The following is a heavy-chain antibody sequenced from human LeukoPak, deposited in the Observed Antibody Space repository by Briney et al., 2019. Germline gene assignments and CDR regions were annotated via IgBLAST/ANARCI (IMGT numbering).Heavy chain of an antibody. CDR1: GFTFHSHS. D-gene: IGHD3-10*01. Sequence: PGGSLRLSCAASGFTFHSHSMNWVRQAPGKGLEWVSSISMTSSYIYYADSVKGRFTISRDNAKNSLYLHMNSLRAEDTAVYYCADYGSGSYIFDFWGQGTLVTVSS. J-gene: IGHJ4*02. V-gene: IGHV3-21*01. CDR2: ISMTSSYI. CDR3: ADYGSGSYIFDF.